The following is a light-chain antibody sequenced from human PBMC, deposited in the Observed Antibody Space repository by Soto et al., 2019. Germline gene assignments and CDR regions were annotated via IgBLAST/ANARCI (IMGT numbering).Light chain of an antibody. Sequence: QSVLTQPASVSGSPGQSITMSCTGTSSDVGGYNYVSWYQQHPGKAPKLMIYEVSNRPSGVSNRFSGSKSGNTASLTISGLQPEDEADYYCSSYTSSSTYVFGTGTKVTVL. V-gene: IGLV2-14*01. CDR3: SSYTSSSTYV. CDR2: EVS. J-gene: IGLJ1*01. CDR1: SSDVGGYNY.